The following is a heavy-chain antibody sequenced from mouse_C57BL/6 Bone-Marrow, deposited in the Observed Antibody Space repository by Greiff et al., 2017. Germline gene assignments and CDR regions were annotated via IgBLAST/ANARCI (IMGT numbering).Heavy chain of an antibody. D-gene: IGHD1-1*01. CDR2: NHPNSGST. CDR3: ARFYYGSPWYFDV. J-gene: IGHJ1*03. Sequence: LQPPGAELVKPGASVKLSCKASGYTFTSYWLHWVKQRPGQGLEWIGMNHPNSGSTNYNEKFKSKATLTEDKSSSTAYMQLSSLTSEDSAVYYCARFYYGSPWYFDVWGTGTPVTVSS. V-gene: IGHV1-64*01. CDR1: GYTFTSYW.